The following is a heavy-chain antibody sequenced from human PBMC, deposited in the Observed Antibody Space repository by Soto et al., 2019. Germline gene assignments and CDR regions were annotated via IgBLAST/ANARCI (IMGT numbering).Heavy chain of an antibody. Sequence: SFKVSCKASGYTFTGYYMHWVRQAPGQGLEWMGWINPNSGGTNYAQKFQGRVTMTRDTSISTAYMELSRLRSDDTAVYYCARDLGAVAGLSHWGQGTLVTVSS. J-gene: IGHJ1*01. CDR2: INPNSGGT. V-gene: IGHV1-2*02. CDR1: GYTFTGYY. D-gene: IGHD6-19*01. CDR3: ARDLGAVAGLSH.